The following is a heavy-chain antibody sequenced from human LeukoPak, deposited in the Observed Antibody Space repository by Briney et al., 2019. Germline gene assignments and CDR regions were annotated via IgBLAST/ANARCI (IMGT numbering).Heavy chain of an antibody. Sequence: GGSLRLSCAASGFTFSSYAMHWVRQAPGKGLEWVAVISYDGSNKYYADSVKGRFTISRDNSKNTLYLQMNSLRAEDTAVYYCAKQSGRWGSYQEERPDYWGQGTLVTVSS. CDR3: AKQSGRWGSYQEERPDY. D-gene: IGHD1-26*01. CDR1: GFTFSSYA. J-gene: IGHJ4*02. V-gene: IGHV3-30-3*02. CDR2: ISYDGSNK.